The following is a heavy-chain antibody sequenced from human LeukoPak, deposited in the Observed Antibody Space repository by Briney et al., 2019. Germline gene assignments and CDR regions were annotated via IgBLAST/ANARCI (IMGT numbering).Heavy chain of an antibody. CDR2: ISDSGNT. J-gene: IGHJ4*02. CDR3: AKAPVTTCRGAYCSPFDY. D-gene: IGHD2-21*01. CDR1: GFTLSSYA. V-gene: IGHV3-23*01. Sequence: GWALRLSCAASGFTLSSYAMIWVRQAPRKGLEGVSAISDSGNTYQPDSVTGRFTISRDSSKNTLFLQMNRLRPEDAAVYYCAKAPVTTCRGAYCSPFDYWGQGTLVTVSS.